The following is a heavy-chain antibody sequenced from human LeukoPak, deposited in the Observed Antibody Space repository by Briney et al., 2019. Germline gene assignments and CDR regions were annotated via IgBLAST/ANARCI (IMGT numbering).Heavy chain of an antibody. D-gene: IGHD3-10*01. CDR2: MNSGPI. J-gene: IGHJ3*02. CDR1: GFTFSGYS. V-gene: IGHV3-21*04. Sequence: GGSLRLSCAASGFTFSGYSMNWVRQAPGKGLEWVASMNSGPIYYADSVKGRFTISRDNAKNSLYLHMNSLTAEDTAMYYCARDWVAGVPFDAFDIWGQGTMVSVSS. CDR3: ARDWVAGVPFDAFDI.